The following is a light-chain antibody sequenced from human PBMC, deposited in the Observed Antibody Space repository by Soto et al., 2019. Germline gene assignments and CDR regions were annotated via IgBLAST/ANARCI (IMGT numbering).Light chain of an antibody. Sequence: DIVMTQSPDSLAVSLGERATLNCKSSQSVLYSSSNKNYLAWYQQKPGQPPKLLISWASSREYGVPDRFSGSGSGTDFTLTISSLQAEDVAVYYCQQYYNIPWTFGQGTKVEI. CDR2: WAS. V-gene: IGKV4-1*01. CDR1: QSVLYSSSNKNY. CDR3: QQYYNIPWT. J-gene: IGKJ1*01.